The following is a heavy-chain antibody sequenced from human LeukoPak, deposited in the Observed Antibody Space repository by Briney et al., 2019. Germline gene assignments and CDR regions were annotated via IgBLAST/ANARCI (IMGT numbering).Heavy chain of an antibody. CDR3: ARGGDFWSGYLDFDP. V-gene: IGHV1-2*02. D-gene: IGHD3-3*01. J-gene: IGHJ5*02. CDR1: GYTFTGYY. CDR2: INPNSGGT. Sequence: ASVKVSCKASGYTFTGYYMHWVRQAPGQGLEWMGWINPNSGGTNYAQKFQGRVTITRDTSISTAYMELSRLRSDDTAVYYCARGGDFWSGYLDFDPWGQGTLVTVSS.